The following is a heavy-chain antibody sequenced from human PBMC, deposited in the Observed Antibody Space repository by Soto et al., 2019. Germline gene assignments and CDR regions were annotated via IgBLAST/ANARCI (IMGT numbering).Heavy chain of an antibody. J-gene: IGHJ4*02. CDR2: ISGSGGST. D-gene: IGHD4-17*01. Sequence: GGSLRLSCAASGFTFSSYAMSWVRQAPGKGLEWVSAISGSGGSTYYADSVKGRFTISRDNSKNTLYLQMNSLRAEDTAVYYCAKRDYGGNPGGYYFDYWGQGTLVTVSS. CDR1: GFTFSSYA. V-gene: IGHV3-23*01. CDR3: AKRDYGGNPGGYYFDY.